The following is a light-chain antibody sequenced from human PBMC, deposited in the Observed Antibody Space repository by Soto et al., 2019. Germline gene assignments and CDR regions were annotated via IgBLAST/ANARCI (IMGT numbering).Light chain of an antibody. J-gene: IGLJ3*02. V-gene: IGLV1-40*01. CDR2: GNV. Sequence: QCVLTQTPSVSEAPGQSVTMSCGGSNSNIGAGYDVHWYKQVPGTAPKLLIYGNVNRPAGVLDRFSGSKSGASASLAITELQAEDEADYYCQSYDSSLSGWVFGGGTKVTVL. CDR3: QSYDSSLSGWV. CDR1: NSNIGAGYD.